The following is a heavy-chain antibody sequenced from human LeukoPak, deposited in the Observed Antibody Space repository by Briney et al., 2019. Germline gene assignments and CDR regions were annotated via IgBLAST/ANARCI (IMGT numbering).Heavy chain of an antibody. D-gene: IGHD3-3*01. V-gene: IGHV4-34*01. CDR2: INHSGST. CDR1: GGSFSGYY. CDR3: ARPWRRFWSGYSHDAFDI. Sequence: SETLSLTCAVYGGSFSGYYWSWIRQPPGEGLEWIGEINHSGSTNYNPSLKSRVTISVDTSKNQFSLKLSSVTAADTAVYYCARPWRRFWSGYSHDAFDIWGQGTMVTVSS. J-gene: IGHJ3*02.